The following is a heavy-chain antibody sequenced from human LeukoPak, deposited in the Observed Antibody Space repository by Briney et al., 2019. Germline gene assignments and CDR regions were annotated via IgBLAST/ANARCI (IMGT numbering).Heavy chain of an antibody. D-gene: IGHD1-26*01. CDR1: GYTFTNYW. Sequence: RGESLKISCKGSGYTFTNYWIGWVRQMPGKGLEWMGIIWPSDSDTRYSPSFQGQVTISADKSISTAYLQWSSLKASDTAIYFCARRISGYYIDYWDQGTLVSVSS. V-gene: IGHV5-51*01. CDR2: IWPSDSDT. J-gene: IGHJ4*02. CDR3: ARRISGYYIDY.